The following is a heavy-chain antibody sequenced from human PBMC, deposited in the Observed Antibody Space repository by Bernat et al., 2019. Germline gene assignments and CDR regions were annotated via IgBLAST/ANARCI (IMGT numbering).Heavy chain of an antibody. D-gene: IGHD6-6*01. CDR1: GFTFSGYA. Sequence: EVQLLESGGGLVQPGGSLRLSCAASGFTFSGYAMSWVRQAPGKGLEWVSAISGSGGSTYYADSVKGRFTISRDNSKNTLYLQMNSLRAEDTAVYYCAKSSKYSPSRWGLNFDYWGQGTLVTVSS. J-gene: IGHJ4*02. V-gene: IGHV3-23*01. CDR3: AKSSKYSPSRWGLNFDY. CDR2: ISGSGGST.